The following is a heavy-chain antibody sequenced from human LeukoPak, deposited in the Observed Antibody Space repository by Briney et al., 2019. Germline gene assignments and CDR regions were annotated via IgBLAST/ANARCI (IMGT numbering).Heavy chain of an antibody. Sequence: GGSLRLSCAASGFTSSSYALNWVRQAPGKGLEWVATVSGSGDRMYHADSVKGRFTISRDNSKNTIYLQMNSLRAEDTALYYCAKAAAAPGFDLWGQGTLVTVSS. CDR1: GFTSSSYA. V-gene: IGHV3-23*01. CDR3: AKAAAAPGFDL. CDR2: VSGSGDRM. J-gene: IGHJ4*02. D-gene: IGHD6-13*01.